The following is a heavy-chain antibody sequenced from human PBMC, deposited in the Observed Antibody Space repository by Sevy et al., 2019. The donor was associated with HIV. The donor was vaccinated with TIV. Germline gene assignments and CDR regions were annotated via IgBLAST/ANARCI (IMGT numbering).Heavy chain of an antibody. J-gene: IGHJ6*03. D-gene: IGHD1-7*01. Sequence: GGSLRLSCAASGFTFSDYYMSWIRLAPVKGLEWVSYISSSSSYTNYADSVKGRFTISRDNAKNSLYLQMNSLRAEDTAVYYCARGITGTKSGYYYYMDAWGKGTTVTVSS. V-gene: IGHV3-11*06. CDR3: ARGITGTKSGYYYYMDA. CDR2: ISSSSSYT. CDR1: GFTFSDYY.